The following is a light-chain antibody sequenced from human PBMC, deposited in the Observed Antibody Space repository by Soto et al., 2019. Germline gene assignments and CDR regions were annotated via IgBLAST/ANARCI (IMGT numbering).Light chain of an antibody. V-gene: IGKV1-9*01. CDR1: QDINKF. CDR2: SAS. J-gene: IGKJ2*01. Sequence: IQLTQSPSSLSASVGDRLTLTCRARQDINKFLAWFQQTPGKAPKLLVYSASTLHSGVPSRFSGSGSGTDFALAISSLQPEEFATYYCQQLKTYPYTFGQGTRLDIK. CDR3: QQLKTYPYT.